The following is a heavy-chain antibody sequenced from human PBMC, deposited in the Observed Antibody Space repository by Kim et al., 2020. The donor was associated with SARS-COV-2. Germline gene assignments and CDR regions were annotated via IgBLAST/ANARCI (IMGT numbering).Heavy chain of an antibody. J-gene: IGHJ4*02. CDR3: ARAEDIVVVVAATDLYYFDY. CDR2: ISYDGSNK. CDR1: GFTFSSYA. D-gene: IGHD2-15*01. Sequence: GGSLRLSCAASGFTFSSYAMHWVRQAPGKGLEWVAVISYDGSNKYYADSVKGRFTISRDNSKNTLYLQMNSLRAEDTAVYYCARAEDIVVVVAATDLYYFDYWGQGTLVTVSS. V-gene: IGHV3-30*04.